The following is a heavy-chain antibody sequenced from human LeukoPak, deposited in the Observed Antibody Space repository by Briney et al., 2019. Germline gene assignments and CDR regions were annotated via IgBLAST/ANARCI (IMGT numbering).Heavy chain of an antibody. Sequence: GGSLRLSCVASGFNFDDCATHWVRQAPGKGLEWVSLISANTGFIYYADSVKGRFTISRDNSKNSVYLQMNSLRTEDSALYYCAKDIGGWALEQTFQHWGQGTLVSVSS. D-gene: IGHD6-19*01. CDR3: AKDIGGWALEQTFQH. CDR2: ISANTGFI. V-gene: IGHV3-43*02. J-gene: IGHJ1*01. CDR1: GFNFDDCA.